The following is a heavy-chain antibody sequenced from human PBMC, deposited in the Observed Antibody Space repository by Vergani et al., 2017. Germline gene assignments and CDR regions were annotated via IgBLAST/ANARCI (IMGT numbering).Heavy chain of an antibody. V-gene: IGHV4-39*01. Sequence: QLQLHQSGPGLVKPSETLSLTCSVSGGSISSGDYYWSWIRQSPGKGLEWLGSVFYTGSTYYNPSLKSRVIMSVDTSENQFSLKLSSVTAADTAVYYCARRVAYPYYFDYWGQGTLVTVSS. D-gene: IGHD2-2*01. CDR2: VFYTGST. CDR3: ARRVAYPYYFDY. CDR1: GGSISSGDYY. J-gene: IGHJ4*02.